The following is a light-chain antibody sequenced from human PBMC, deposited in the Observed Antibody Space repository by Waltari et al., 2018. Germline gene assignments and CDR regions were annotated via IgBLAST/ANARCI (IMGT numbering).Light chain of an antibody. J-gene: IGKJ2*01. CDR3: QQHYSPPYT. Sequence: DIVMTQSPDSLGVSLGERATINCKSSQSVLYSSNNKNHLAWYQQKPGQPPKLLIYWASTRESGVPDRFSGSGSGTDFTLTISSLQAEDVAVYYCQQHYSPPYTFGQGTKLEIK. V-gene: IGKV4-1*01. CDR2: WAS. CDR1: QSVLYSSNNKNH.